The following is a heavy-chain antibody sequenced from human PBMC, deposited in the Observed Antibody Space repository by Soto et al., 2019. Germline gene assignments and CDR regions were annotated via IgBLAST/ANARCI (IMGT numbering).Heavy chain of an antibody. J-gene: IGHJ4*02. CDR1: GFTFSSYG. CDR2: IWYDGSNK. Sequence: GGSLRLSCAASGFTFSSYGMHWVRQAPGKGLEWVAVIWYDGSNKYYADSVKGRFTISRDNSKNTLYLQMNSLRAEDTAVYYCARDMSRDGYNYFDYWGQGTLVTVSS. CDR3: ARDMSRDGYNYFDY. D-gene: IGHD5-12*01. V-gene: IGHV3-33*01.